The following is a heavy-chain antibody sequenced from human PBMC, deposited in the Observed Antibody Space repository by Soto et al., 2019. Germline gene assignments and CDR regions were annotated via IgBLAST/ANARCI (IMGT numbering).Heavy chain of an antibody. Sequence: VKVSCNVSGYTFTSYNTHWVRQAPGQELEWMGWINPNSGGTNYAQKFQGRVTMTRDTSISTAYMELSRLRSDDTAVYYCATGITMIVDDAFDIWGQGTMVTVSS. J-gene: IGHJ3*02. CDR1: GYTFTSYN. D-gene: IGHD3-22*01. CDR2: INPNSGGT. V-gene: IGHV1-2*02. CDR3: ATGITMIVDDAFDI.